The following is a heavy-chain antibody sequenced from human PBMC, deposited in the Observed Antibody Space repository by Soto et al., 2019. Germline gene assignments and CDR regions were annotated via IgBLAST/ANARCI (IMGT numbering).Heavy chain of an antibody. V-gene: IGHV1-3*01. CDR2: ILCLNDRK. CDR1: GYTFSDYG. J-gene: IGHJ4*02. Sequence: QVHLVQSGAEVKTPGASVTISCKASGYTFSDYGIHWIRQAPGQRPEWLGWILCLNDRKEYSQKFKGRISLTRDTSASKAYMGLSRLRSEDTAVYYCARGRRTCTEKTCYTDFDFWGQGSLVSVSS. D-gene: IGHD2-2*02. CDR3: ARGRRTCTEKTCYTDFDF.